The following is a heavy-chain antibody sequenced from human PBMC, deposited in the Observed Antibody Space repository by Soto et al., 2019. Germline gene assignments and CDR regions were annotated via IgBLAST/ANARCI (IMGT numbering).Heavy chain of an antibody. Sequence: SETLSLTCTVSCYFIGTGYYWGWIRQPPGKGLEWIGNIFHSGSTYYNPSLSGRVTISLDTSKNQFSLKLTSVTAADTAVFYCARGLEWSGNDYWGQGTLVTSPQ. V-gene: IGHV4-38-2*02. D-gene: IGHD3-3*01. CDR1: CYFIGTGYY. CDR2: IFHSGST. J-gene: IGHJ4*02. CDR3: ARGLEWSGNDY.